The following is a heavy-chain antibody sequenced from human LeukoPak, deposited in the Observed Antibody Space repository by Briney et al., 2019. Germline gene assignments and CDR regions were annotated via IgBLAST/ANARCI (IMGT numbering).Heavy chain of an antibody. Sequence: GGSLRLSCAPSGFTINIYAMTWVRQAPGKGLEWVSSITVNGGGISYADSVKGRFTIYRDNSKNTLYLQMSSLRAEDTAVYYCAKDPNGDYVGAFDGWDQGTRVTVSS. CDR1: GFTINIYA. CDR3: AKDPNGDYVGAFDG. J-gene: IGHJ3*01. D-gene: IGHD4-17*01. CDR2: ITVNGGGI. V-gene: IGHV3-23*01.